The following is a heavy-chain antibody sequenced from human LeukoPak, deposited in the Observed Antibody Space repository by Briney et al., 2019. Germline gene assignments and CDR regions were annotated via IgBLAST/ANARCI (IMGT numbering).Heavy chain of an antibody. CDR1: GFTFSSYA. CDR3: AKGRGTTVTSAANY. Sequence: PGGSLRLSCAASGFTFSSYAMSWVRQAPEKGLEWVSTISGSGGGTYYADSVKDRFTISRDNSKNTLFLQMNSLRAEDTAVYYCAKGRGTTVTSAANYWGQGTLVTVSS. D-gene: IGHD4-17*01. CDR2: ISGSGGGT. V-gene: IGHV3-23*01. J-gene: IGHJ4*02.